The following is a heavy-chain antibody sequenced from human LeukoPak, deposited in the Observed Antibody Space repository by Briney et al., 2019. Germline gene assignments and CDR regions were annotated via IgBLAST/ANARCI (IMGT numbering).Heavy chain of an antibody. D-gene: IGHD6-13*01. J-gene: IGHJ3*02. V-gene: IGHV4-4*02. CDR3: ARDLAAAGTPDAFDI. CDR2: IYHSGST. CDR1: GGSISSSNW. Sequence: SETLSLTCAVSGGSISSSNWWSWVRQPPGKGLEWIGEIYHSGSTNYNPSLKSRVTISVDKPKNQFSLKLSSVTAAVTAVYYCARDLAAAGTPDAFDIWGQGTMVTVSS.